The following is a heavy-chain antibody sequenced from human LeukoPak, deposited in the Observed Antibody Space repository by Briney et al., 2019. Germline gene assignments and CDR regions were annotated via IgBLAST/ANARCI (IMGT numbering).Heavy chain of an antibody. CDR2: ISSSGSTI. Sequence: PGGSLRLSCAASGFTFSSYEMNWVRQAPGKGLEWVTYISSSGSTIYYADYVKGRFTVSRDNAKNSLYLQMNNLRAEDTALYYCGRDRVGGRGYSLDYLGQGTLDTVSS. D-gene: IGHD5-18*01. V-gene: IGHV3-48*03. CDR3: GRDRVGGRGYSLDY. CDR1: GFTFSSYE. J-gene: IGHJ4*02.